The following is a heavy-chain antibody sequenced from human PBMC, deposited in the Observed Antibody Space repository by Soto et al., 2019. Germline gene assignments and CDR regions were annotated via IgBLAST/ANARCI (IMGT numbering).Heavy chain of an antibody. Sequence: GASVKVSCKASGYTFTSDSMHWVRQAPGQRLEWMGSISGGNGNTKYSQKLQGRVTITRDTSASTAYMELSSLRSEDTAVYYCARMTHAFDYWGQGTLVTVSS. V-gene: IGHV1-3*01. CDR3: ARMTHAFDY. CDR2: ISGGNGNT. CDR1: GYTFTSDS. D-gene: IGHD2-21*02. J-gene: IGHJ4*02.